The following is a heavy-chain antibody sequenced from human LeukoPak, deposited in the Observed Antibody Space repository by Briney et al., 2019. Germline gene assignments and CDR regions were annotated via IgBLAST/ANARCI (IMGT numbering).Heavy chain of an antibody. CDR1: GYTFTSYD. CDR3: ARERRGYCSSTSCYTSYFDY. CDR2: MNPNSGNT. D-gene: IGHD2-2*02. V-gene: IGHV1-8*01. Sequence: ASVKVSCKASGYTFTSYDINWVRQATGQGLEWMGWMNPNSGNTGYAQKFQGRVTMTRNTSISTAYMELSSLRSEDTAVYYCARERRGYCSSTSCYTSYFDYWGQGTLVTVSS. J-gene: IGHJ4*02.